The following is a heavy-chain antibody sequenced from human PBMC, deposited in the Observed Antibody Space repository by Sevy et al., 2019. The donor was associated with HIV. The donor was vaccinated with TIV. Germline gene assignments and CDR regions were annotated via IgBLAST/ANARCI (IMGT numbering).Heavy chain of an antibody. CDR1: GFAFSDYY. Sequence: GGTLRLSCAASGFAFSDYYMNWIRQAPGKGLEWVSCISGLTNYINYADSVKGRFTISRDNAKNSVFLQMTSLRAEDTAVYYCAGRSSGWDYFDYWGQGTPVTVSS. CDR3: AGRSSGWDYFDY. J-gene: IGHJ4*02. CDR2: ISGLTNYI. D-gene: IGHD6-19*01. V-gene: IGHV3-11*06.